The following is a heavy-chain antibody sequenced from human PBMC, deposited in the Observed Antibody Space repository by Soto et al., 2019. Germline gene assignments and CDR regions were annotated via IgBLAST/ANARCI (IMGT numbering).Heavy chain of an antibody. CDR2: ISSNSAYI. V-gene: IGHV3-21*01. D-gene: IGHD6-25*01. CDR1: GFTFRSFT. CDR3: TRDASRDRSARGCFHP. J-gene: IGHJ5*02. Sequence: PGGSLRLSCAASGFTFRSFTMNWVRQAPGKGLEWVSTISSNSAYIYYTDALRGRFTISRDNAKNSLHLQMNSLRAEDTAVYYCTRDASRDRSARGCFHPRCPGPLVTVSS.